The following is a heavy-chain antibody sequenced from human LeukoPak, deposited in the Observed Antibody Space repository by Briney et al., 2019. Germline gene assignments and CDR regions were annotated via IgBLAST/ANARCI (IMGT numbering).Heavy chain of an antibody. V-gene: IGHV3-66*01. CDR2: IYSGGST. CDR3: ARDEHYYGSGSFPDY. CDR1: GFTVSSNY. Sequence: GGSLRLSCAASGFTVSSNYMSWVRQAPGKGLEWVSVIYSGGSTYYADSVKGRFTISRDNSKNTLYLQMNSLRAEDTAVHYCARDEHYYGSGSFPDYWGQGTLVTVSS. J-gene: IGHJ4*02. D-gene: IGHD3-10*01.